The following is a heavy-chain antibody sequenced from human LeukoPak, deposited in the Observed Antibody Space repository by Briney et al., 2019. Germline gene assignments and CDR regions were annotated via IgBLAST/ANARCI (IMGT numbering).Heavy chain of an antibody. D-gene: IGHD6-13*01. CDR2: IYYSGST. J-gene: IGHJ1*01. CDR3: AGNIAAAGSFEYFQH. CDR1: GGSISSYY. V-gene: IGHV4-59*01. Sequence: SETLSLTCTVSGGSISSYYWSWIRQPPGKGLEWIGYIYYSGSTNYNPSLKSRVTISVDTSKNQFSLKLSSVTAADTAVYYCAGNIAAAGSFEYFQHWGQGTLVTVSS.